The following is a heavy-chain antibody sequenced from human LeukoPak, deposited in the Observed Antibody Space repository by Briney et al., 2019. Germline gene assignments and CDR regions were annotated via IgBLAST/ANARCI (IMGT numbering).Heavy chain of an antibody. CDR1: GYSFTSYG. CDR3: AREALNSGAWIF. Sequence: ASVKVSCKASGYSFTSYGIYWVRQAPGQGLEWMGWTSTFNSRTHTARNFQGRVTMTTDTSATTAYLEVSGHTSNDTAVYYCAREALNSGAWIFWGQGSLVIVSS. CDR2: TSTFNSRT. D-gene: IGHD6-25*01. J-gene: IGHJ4*02. V-gene: IGHV1-18*01.